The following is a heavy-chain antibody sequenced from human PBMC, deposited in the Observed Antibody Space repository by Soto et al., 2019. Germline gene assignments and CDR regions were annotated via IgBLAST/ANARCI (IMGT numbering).Heavy chain of an antibody. J-gene: IGHJ4*02. Sequence: GGSLRLSCAASGFTVSSNYMSWVRQAPGKGLEWVSVIYSGGSTYYADSVKGRFTISRDNSKNTLYLQMNSLRAEDTAVYYCARDPRYNWNDTDDFDYWGQGTLVTVSS. CDR3: ARDPRYNWNDTDDFDY. V-gene: IGHV3-66*01. D-gene: IGHD1-1*01. CDR1: GFTVSSNY. CDR2: IYSGGST.